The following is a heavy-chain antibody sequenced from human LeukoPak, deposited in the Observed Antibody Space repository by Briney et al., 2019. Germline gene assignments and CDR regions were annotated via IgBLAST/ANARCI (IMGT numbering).Heavy chain of an antibody. CDR2: INPNSGDT. V-gene: IGHV1-2*02. D-gene: IGHD3-22*01. Sequence: ASVKVSCKASRYTFTAYYMHWVRQAPGQGLEWMGWINPNSGDTKIAQKFQGRVTMTRDTSISTAYMELSSLTSDDTAVYYCARGPNYYDSSGFHYRDWGQGTLVTVSS. CDR1: RYTFTAYY. CDR3: ARGPNYYDSSGFHYRD. J-gene: IGHJ4*02.